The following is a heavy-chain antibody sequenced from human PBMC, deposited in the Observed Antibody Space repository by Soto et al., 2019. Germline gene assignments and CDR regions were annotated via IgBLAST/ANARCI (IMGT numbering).Heavy chain of an antibody. D-gene: IGHD6-19*01. CDR1: GFTFSSYS. J-gene: IGHJ4*02. V-gene: IGHV3-21*01. Sequence: GGSLRLSCAASGFTFSSYSMNWVRQAPGKGLEWVSSISSSSSYIYYADSVKGRFTISRDNAKNSLYLQMNSLRAEDTAVYYCARDSMRGWLSDYWGQGTLVTVS. CDR2: ISSSSSYI. CDR3: ARDSMRGWLSDY.